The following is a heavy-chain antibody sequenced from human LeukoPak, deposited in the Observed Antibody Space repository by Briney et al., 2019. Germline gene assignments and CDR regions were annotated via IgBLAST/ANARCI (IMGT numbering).Heavy chain of an antibody. CDR3: ARRTSGAFDF. V-gene: IGHV3-23*01. CDR2: IPSSGDGT. Sequence: GGSLRLSCAASGFTFRDYAMTWVRQAPGKGLEWVSSIPSSGDGTYYADSVKGRFTISRDNSKNMLYLQMNSLRAEDTAVYYCARRTSGAFDFWDQGTLVTVSS. CDR1: GFTFRDYA. J-gene: IGHJ4*02. D-gene: IGHD5-12*01.